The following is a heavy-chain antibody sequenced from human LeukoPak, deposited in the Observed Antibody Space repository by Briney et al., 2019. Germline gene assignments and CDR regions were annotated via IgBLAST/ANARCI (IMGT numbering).Heavy chain of an antibody. CDR2: IYHSGST. J-gene: IGHJ3*02. CDR3: AKDEQQLIPSHAFDI. Sequence: SETLSLTCTVSGGSMSSGGYYWSWSRQPPGKGLEWIGYIYHSGSTYYNPSLKSRVTMSIDRSKNQFSLNLNSVTAADTAVYYCAKDEQQLIPSHAFDIWRQGTMVPVSS. D-gene: IGHD6-13*01. CDR1: GGSMSSGGYY. V-gene: IGHV4-30-2*01.